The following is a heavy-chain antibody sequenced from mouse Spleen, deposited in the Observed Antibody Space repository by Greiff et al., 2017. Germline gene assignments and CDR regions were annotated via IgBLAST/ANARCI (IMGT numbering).Heavy chain of an antibody. CDR1: GYTFTSYG. Sequence: QVQLQQSGAELARPGASVKLSCKASGYTFTSYGISWVKQRTGQGLEWIGEIYPRSGNTYYNEKFKGKATLTADKSSSTAYMELRSLTSEDSAVYFCARYYGSTAWYFDVWGAGTTVTVSS. CDR2: IYPRSGNT. D-gene: IGHD1-1*01. V-gene: IGHV1-81*01. J-gene: IGHJ1*01. CDR3: ARYYGSTAWYFDV.